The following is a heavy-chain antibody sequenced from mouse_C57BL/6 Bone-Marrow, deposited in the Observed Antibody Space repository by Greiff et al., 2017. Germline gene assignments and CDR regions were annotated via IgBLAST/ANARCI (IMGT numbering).Heavy chain of an antibody. Sequence: VQLQQSDAELVKPGASVKISCKASGYTFTDHTIHWMKQRPEQGLEWIGYIYPRDGSTKYNEKFKGKATLTADKSSSTAYMQLNSLTSEDSAVYFCARRIYYYGSSRYFDYWGQGTTLTVSS. V-gene: IGHV1-78*01. J-gene: IGHJ2*01. D-gene: IGHD1-1*01. CDR3: ARRIYYYGSSRYFDY. CDR2: IYPRDGST. CDR1: GYTFTDHT.